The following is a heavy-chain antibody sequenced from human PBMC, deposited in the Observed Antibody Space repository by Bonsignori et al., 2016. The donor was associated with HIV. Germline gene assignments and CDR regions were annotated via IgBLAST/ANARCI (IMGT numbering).Heavy chain of an antibody. CDR3: AKEAFVTRLPVAKGYFDS. Sequence: GGSLRLSCAASGFSFNSYAMHWVRQAPGKGPEWVAVISDTGSNRYYADSVKGRFTISRDTSKNTLNLHMNSLRADDTAVYYCAKEAFVTRLPVAKGYFDSWGQGTQVTVSS. J-gene: IGHJ4*02. V-gene: IGHV3-30*18. D-gene: IGHD6-19*01. CDR1: GFSFNSYA. CDR2: ISDTGSNR.